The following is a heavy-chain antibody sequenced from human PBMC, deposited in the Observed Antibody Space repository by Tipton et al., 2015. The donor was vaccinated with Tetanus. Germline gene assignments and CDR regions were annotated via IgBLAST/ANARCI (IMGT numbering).Heavy chain of an antibody. CDR1: GGSISSYS. Sequence: TLSLTCTVSGGSISSYSWNWIRQPPGKGLEWLAYVSYSGRTNSNYSLKSRVTISTDKSKNQVPLRLNSVTAADTAVYFCARTPDYYYGMDVWGQGTTVTVSS. V-gene: IGHV4-59*12. CDR2: VSYSGRT. CDR3: ARTPDYYYGMDV. J-gene: IGHJ6*02.